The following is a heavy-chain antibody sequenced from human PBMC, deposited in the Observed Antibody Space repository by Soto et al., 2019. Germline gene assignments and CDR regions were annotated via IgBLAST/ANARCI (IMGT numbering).Heavy chain of an antibody. CDR2: IYYSGST. D-gene: IGHD4-17*01. J-gene: IGHJ4*02. CDR1: GGSISSYY. V-gene: IGHV4-59*08. Sequence: SETLSLTCTVSGGSISSYYWSWIRQPPGKGLEWIGYIYYSGSTNYNPSLKSRVTISVDTSKNPFSLKLSSVTAADTAVYYCARRYDYGDYSYFDYWGQGTLVTVSS. CDR3: ARRYDYGDYSYFDY.